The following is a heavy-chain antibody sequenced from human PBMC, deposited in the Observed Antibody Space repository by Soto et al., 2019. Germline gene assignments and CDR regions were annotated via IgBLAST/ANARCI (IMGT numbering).Heavy chain of an antibody. Sequence: PFEPMSHTCPVAGDSIGSGNKYWSRIRQAPGKGLEWIGYIFSSGTTYYNPSLKSRLTMSLDTSQNQFSLKLNSVTAADTAVYFCARVPSPFDFYYAMDVWGQGTTVTVSS. CDR1: GDSIGSGNKY. CDR2: IFSSGTT. CDR3: ARVPSPFDFYYAMDV. J-gene: IGHJ6*02. V-gene: IGHV4-30-4*02. D-gene: IGHD3-16*01.